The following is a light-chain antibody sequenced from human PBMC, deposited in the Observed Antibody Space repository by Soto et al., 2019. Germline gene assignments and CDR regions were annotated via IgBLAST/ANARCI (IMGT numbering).Light chain of an antibody. CDR3: CSYARTYTYD. V-gene: IGLV2-11*01. Sequence: QSVLTQPRSVSGSPGQSVTISCTGTSSDVGGYNYVSWYQQHPGKAPKLMIYDVSKRPSGVPDRFSGSKSGNTASLTISGLQAEDEADYYCCSYARTYTYDFATGPKVTV. CDR2: DVS. J-gene: IGLJ1*01. CDR1: SSDVGGYNY.